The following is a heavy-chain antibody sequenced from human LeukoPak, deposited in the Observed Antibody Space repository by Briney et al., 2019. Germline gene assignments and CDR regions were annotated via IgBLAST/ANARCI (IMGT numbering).Heavy chain of an antibody. D-gene: IGHD3-10*01. CDR1: GYTFTSYG. J-gene: IGHJ5*02. V-gene: IGHV1-18*01. CDR2: ISAYNGKT. CDR3: ARDQWFGESLGWFDP. Sequence: GASVKVSCKASGYTFTSYGISWVRQAPGQGLEWMGWISAYNGKTNYAQKLQGRVTMTTDTSTSTAYMELRSLRSDDTAVYYCARDQWFGESLGWFDPWGQGTLVTVSS.